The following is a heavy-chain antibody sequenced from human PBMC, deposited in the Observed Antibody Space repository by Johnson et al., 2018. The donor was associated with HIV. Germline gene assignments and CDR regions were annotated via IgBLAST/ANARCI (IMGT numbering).Heavy chain of an antibody. CDR2: IYSGGSTI. CDR1: GFTVSSNY. Sequence: VQLVESGGGLVQPGGSLRLSCAASGFTVSSNYMSWVRQAPGKGLEWVSVIYSGGSTIYYADSVKGRFTISRDNAEHSLYLQMNSLRVEDTAVYYCARGGRSFDIWGQGTMVTVSS. J-gene: IGHJ3*02. V-gene: IGHV3-66*01. CDR3: ARGGRSFDI.